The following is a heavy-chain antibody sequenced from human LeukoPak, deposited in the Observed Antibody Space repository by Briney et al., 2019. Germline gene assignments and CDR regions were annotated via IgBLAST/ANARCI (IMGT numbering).Heavy chain of an antibody. V-gene: IGHV4-59*08. CDR2: IYYSGST. J-gene: IGHJ4*02. D-gene: IGHD4-17*01. CDR1: GGSISSYF. CDR3: ARHQRSTVTSYDY. Sequence: PSETLSLTCTVSGGSISSYFWSWIWQPPGRGLGWVGYIYYSGSTNYNPSLKSRVTISVDTSKNKFSLKLSSVTAADTAVYYCARHQRSTVTSYDYWGQGTLVTVSS.